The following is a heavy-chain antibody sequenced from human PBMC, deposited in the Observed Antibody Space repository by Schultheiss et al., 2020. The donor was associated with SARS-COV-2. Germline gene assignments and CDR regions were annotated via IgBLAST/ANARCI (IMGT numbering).Heavy chain of an antibody. CDR3: ARLGAARTAFDY. J-gene: IGHJ4*02. CDR2: ISYDGSNK. D-gene: IGHD6-6*01. V-gene: IGHV3-30*03. Sequence: GGSLRLSCAASGFTFSSYGMSWVRQVPGKGLEWVAVISYDGSNKKYADSVKGRFTISRDNSKNTLHLQMNSLRAEDTAVYYCARLGAARTAFDYWGPGTLVTVSS. CDR1: GFTFSSYG.